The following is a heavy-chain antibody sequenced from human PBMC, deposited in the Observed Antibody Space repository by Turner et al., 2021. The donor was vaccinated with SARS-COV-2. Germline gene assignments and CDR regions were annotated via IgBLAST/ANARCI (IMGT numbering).Heavy chain of an antibody. Sequence: EVQLVASGGGLVNPGGSLRLSCAASGFTFSSYRMNWVRQAPGKGLEWVSSISSSSSYIYYADSVKGRFTISRDNAKNSLYLQMNSLRSEDTAVYYCARDHRPVVVPAAKRAGSYYYGMDVLGQGTTVTVSS. CDR2: ISSSSSYI. CDR3: ARDHRPVVVPAAKRAGSYYYGMDV. V-gene: IGHV3-21*01. CDR1: GFTFSSYR. J-gene: IGHJ6*02. D-gene: IGHD2-2*01.